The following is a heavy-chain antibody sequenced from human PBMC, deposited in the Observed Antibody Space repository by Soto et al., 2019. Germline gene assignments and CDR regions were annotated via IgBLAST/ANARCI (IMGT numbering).Heavy chain of an antibody. CDR3: AREDCSSTSCYVDYFDY. Sequence: EVQLVESGGGLVKPGGSLRLSCAASGFTFSSYSMNWVRQAPGKGLEWVSSISSSSSYIHYADSVKGRFTISRDNAKNSLYLQMNSLRAEDTAVYYGAREDCSSTSCYVDYFDYWGQGTLVTVSS. V-gene: IGHV3-21*01. CDR2: ISSSSSYI. D-gene: IGHD2-2*01. J-gene: IGHJ4*02. CDR1: GFTFSSYS.